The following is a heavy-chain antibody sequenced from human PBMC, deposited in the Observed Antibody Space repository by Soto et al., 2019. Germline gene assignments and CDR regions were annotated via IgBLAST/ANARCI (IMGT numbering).Heavy chain of an antibody. V-gene: IGHV3-23*01. J-gene: IGHJ4*02. Sequence: DVQLLESGGGLVQPEGSLRLSCAASGFTFSSYAMGWVRKGPGKGLEWVAVVSIGGSTHYADSVRGRFTISRDNSKNTLSLQMNSLTAEDTAVYFCAKRRGAGGHFDYCGQGALVTVSS. CDR3: AKRRGAGGHFDY. CDR1: GFTFSSYA. CDR2: VSIGGST. D-gene: IGHD2-15*01.